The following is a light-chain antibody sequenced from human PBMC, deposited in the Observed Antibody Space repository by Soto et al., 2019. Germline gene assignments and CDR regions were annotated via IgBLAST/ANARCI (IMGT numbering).Light chain of an antibody. Sequence: QSVLTQPASVSGSPGQSITLSCTGTGSDVGAYNYVSWYQQNPGEAPQLMIYDVTTRPSGISNRFSGSKSGNTASLTISGLQAEDEADYYCIAYTSSSTYVFGTGTKVTVL. CDR1: GSDVGAYNY. V-gene: IGLV2-14*01. J-gene: IGLJ1*01. CDR3: IAYTSSSTYV. CDR2: DVT.